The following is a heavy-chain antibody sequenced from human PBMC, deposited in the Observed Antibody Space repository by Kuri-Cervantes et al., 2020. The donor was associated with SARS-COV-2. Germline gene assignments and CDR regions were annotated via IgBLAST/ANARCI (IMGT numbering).Heavy chain of an antibody. CDR2: IIPIFGTA. CDR3: ARGGRIVGAAEGGEYCDCAMDV. Sequence: SVLVSCKASGYTFTSYDINWVRQATGQGLEGMGGIIPIFGTANYAQKFQGRVTITAEESTSTAYMELSSMRSEDTAVYYCARGGRIVGAAEGGEYCDCAMDVWGQGTTVTVSS. J-gene: IGHJ6*02. V-gene: IGHV1-69*13. D-gene: IGHD1-26*01. CDR1: GYTFTSYD.